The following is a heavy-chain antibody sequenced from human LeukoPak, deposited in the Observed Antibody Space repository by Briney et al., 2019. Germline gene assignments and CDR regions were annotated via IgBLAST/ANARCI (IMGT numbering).Heavy chain of an antibody. CDR2: ISSSSSYI. CDR1: GFTFSSYS. Sequence: GGSLRLSCAASGFTFSSYSMNWVRQAPGKGLEWVSSISSSSSYIYYADSVKGRFTISRDNAKNSLYLQMNSLRAEDTAVYYCARELLWFGEGHGMDVWGQGTTVTVSS. J-gene: IGHJ6*02. D-gene: IGHD3-10*01. V-gene: IGHV3-21*01. CDR3: ARELLWFGEGHGMDV.